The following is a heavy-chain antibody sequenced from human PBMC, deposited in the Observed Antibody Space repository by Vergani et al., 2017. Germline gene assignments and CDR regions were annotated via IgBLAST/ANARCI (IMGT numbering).Heavy chain of an antibody. Sequence: EVQLVQSGAEVKQPGESLKISCQISGYSFTNYWIGCVRQMPGKGLEWMGIIHPADSDTRYSPSFQVQVTISVDRSISTAYLQRSSLSASDSAMYYCARLYGRDSSGSKYFDYWGQGTLVTVSS. J-gene: IGHJ4*02. CDR2: IHPADSDT. D-gene: IGHD3-22*01. V-gene: IGHV5-51*01. CDR3: ARLYGRDSSGSKYFDY. CDR1: GYSFTNYW.